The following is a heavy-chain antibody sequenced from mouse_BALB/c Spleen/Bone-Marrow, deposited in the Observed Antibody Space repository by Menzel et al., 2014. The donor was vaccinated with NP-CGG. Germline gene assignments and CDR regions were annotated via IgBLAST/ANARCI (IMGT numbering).Heavy chain of an antibody. D-gene: IGHD1-1*01. CDR2: IRNKAYGYTT. CDR3: ARDMGGLLFDS. V-gene: IGHV7-3*02. CDR1: GFTFTDYY. Sequence: EVQRVESGGCLVQPGGSLRLSCATSGFTFTDYYMNWVRQPPGKALEWLAFIRNKAYGYTTEYSASVKGRFTISRDNSQNILYLQMNTLRAEDSATYYCARDMGGLLFDSWGQGTTLSVSS. J-gene: IGHJ2*01.